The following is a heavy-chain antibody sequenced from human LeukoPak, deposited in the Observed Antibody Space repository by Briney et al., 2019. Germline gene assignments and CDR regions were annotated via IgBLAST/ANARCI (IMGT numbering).Heavy chain of an antibody. J-gene: IGHJ6*03. CDR3: ARVNQYYDFWSGYYGLGNYYYMDV. CDR1: GGSISSSSYY. CDR2: IYYSGST. D-gene: IGHD3-3*01. V-gene: IGHV4-39*07. Sequence: SETLSLTCTVSGGSISSSSYYWGWIRQPPGKGLEWIGSIYYSGSTYYNPSLKSRVTISVDTSKNQFSLKLSSVTAADTAVYYCARVNQYYDFWSGYYGLGNYYYMDVWGKGTTVTVSS.